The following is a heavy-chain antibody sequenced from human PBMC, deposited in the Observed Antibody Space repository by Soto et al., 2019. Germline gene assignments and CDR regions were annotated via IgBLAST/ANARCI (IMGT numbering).Heavy chain of an antibody. D-gene: IGHD3-10*01. Sequence: QVQLQESGPGLVKPSGTLSLTCAVSGESIGNNNWWSWVRQPPGKGLEWIGEIHHSGNTNYNPSLKSRVSMSVEKSRKQSSLNLRSVTAADTAVYYCAHTIGAGSYVPYWGQGNLVTISS. V-gene: IGHV4-4*02. J-gene: IGHJ4*02. CDR2: IHHSGNT. CDR1: GESIGNNNW. CDR3: AHTIGAGSYVPY.